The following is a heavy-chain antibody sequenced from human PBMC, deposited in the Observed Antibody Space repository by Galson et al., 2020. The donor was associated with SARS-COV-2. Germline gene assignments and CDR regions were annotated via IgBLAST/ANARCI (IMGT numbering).Heavy chain of an antibody. D-gene: IGHD6-13*01. CDR1: GLTSSTYW. CDR3: ARGEGKVVDY. J-gene: IGHJ4*02. V-gene: IGHV3-7*04. Sequence: GGSLRLSCAASGLTSSTYWIAWVRQAPGRGPEWVANMNLDGSDKYYVGSVRGRLTISRDNAKNSLYLELNSLRVKDTAVYYCARGEGKVVDYWGQGTLVTVSS. CDR2: MNLDGSDK.